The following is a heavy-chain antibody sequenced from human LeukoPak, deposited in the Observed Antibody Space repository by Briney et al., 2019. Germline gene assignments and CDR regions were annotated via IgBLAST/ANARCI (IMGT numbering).Heavy chain of an antibody. CDR3: ARARVGTGINFDY. J-gene: IGHJ4*02. CDR1: GVSINSHY. CDR2: IYTSGST. D-gene: IGHD5-18*01. V-gene: IGHV4-4*09. Sequence: SETLPLTCTVSGVSINSHYWSWIRQPPGKGLEWIGYIYTSGSTNYNPSLKSRVTISVDTSKNQFSLKLSSVTAADTAVYYCARARVGTGINFDYWGQGTLVTVSS.